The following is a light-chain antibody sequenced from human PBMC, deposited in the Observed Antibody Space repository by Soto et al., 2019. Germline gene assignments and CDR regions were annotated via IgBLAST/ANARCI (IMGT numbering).Light chain of an antibody. Sequence: EIIMTQSPATLSVSPGERATLSCRASQSVRSKLAWYQQKPGQAPRLLIYGASTRATGIPARFSGSGSGTEFTLTINSLQSEDFAVYYCQQYDDWPPWTFGQGTKVDIK. V-gene: IGKV3-15*01. CDR3: QQYDDWPPWT. J-gene: IGKJ1*01. CDR1: QSVRSK. CDR2: GAS.